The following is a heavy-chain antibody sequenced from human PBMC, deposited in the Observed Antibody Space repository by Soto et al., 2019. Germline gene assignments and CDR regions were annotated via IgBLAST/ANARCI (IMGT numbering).Heavy chain of an antibody. D-gene: IGHD1-26*01. Sequence: QVQLQESGPGLVKPSETLSLTCTVSGGSISSYYWSWIRQPPGKGLEWIGYIYYSGSTNYNPSLKSRVTISVDTPKNPFSLNLSSVTAADTAVYYCARRWGFTFDYWGQGTLGTVSA. CDR1: GGSISSYY. CDR2: IYYSGST. J-gene: IGHJ4*02. CDR3: ARRWGFTFDY. V-gene: IGHV4-59*08.